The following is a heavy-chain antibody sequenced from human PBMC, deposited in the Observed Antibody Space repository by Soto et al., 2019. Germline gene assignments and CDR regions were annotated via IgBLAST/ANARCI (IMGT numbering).Heavy chain of an antibody. Sequence: QVQLQESGPGRVKPSQTLSLTCTVSGGSISSGGYYWSWIRQHPGKGLEWIGYIYYSGSTYYNPSLKGRVTISVETSKNQFSLKLSSVTAADTAVYYWARVSRDSSGYYYGGGGFDYWGQGTLVTVSS. CDR1: GGSISSGGYY. J-gene: IGHJ4*02. V-gene: IGHV4-31*03. D-gene: IGHD3-22*01. CDR2: IYYSGST. CDR3: ARVSRDSSGYYYGGGGFDY.